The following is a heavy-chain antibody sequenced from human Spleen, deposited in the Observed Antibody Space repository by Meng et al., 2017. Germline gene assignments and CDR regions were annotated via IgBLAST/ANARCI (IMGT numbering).Heavy chain of an antibody. J-gene: IGHJ4*02. CDR3: ASLSTSWSGADY. CDR1: GGSFSNYY. V-gene: IGHV4-34*01. D-gene: IGHD6-13*01. CDR2: IHHSGST. Sequence: QVQLQQWGAGLLKPSETLSLICAVYGGSFSNYYWSWIRQPPGKGLEWIGEIHHSGSTNYNPSLKSRVTISVDTSKIQFSLKLSSVTAADTAVYYCASLSTSWSGADYWGQGTLVTVSS.